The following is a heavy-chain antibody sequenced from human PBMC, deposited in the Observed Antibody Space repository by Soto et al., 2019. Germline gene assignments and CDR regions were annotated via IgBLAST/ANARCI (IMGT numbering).Heavy chain of an antibody. CDR3: ARRSRQLVAINWFDP. CDR1: GFSLSTSGVG. CDR2: IYWDDDK. V-gene: IGHV2-5*02. D-gene: IGHD6-6*01. Sequence: SGPTLVNPTQTLTLTCTFSGFSLSTSGVGVGWIRQPPGKALEWLALIYWDDDKRYSPSLKSRLTITKDTSKNQVVLTMTNMDPVDTATYYCARRSRQLVAINWFDPWGLGTLVTVYS. J-gene: IGHJ5*02.